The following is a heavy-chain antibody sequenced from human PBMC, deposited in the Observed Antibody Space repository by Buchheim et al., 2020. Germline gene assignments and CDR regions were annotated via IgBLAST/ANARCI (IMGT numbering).Heavy chain of an antibody. CDR3: ARDPTTYCSGGNCYNPVYS. D-gene: IGHD2-15*01. Sequence: QVHLVQSGAEVKKPGASVKVSCKASGYTFSTYGISWLRQAPGQGLEWMGWISAYNGNTNFAQRFQGRVTLTTDTSTSTAFLELRSLGSDDTAIYYCARDPTTYCSGGNCYNPVYSWGQGT. CDR2: ISAYNGNT. J-gene: IGHJ4*02. CDR1: GYTFSTYG. V-gene: IGHV1-18*01.